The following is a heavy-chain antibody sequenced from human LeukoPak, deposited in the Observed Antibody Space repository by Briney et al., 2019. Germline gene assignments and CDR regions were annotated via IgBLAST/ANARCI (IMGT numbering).Heavy chain of an antibody. CDR1: GGSFSGYY. D-gene: IGHD2-8*01. V-gene: IGHV4-34*01. CDR2: INHSGST. Sequence: SETLSLTCAVYGGSFSGYYRSWIRQPPGKGLEWIGEINHSGSTNYNPSLKSRVTISVDTSKNQFSLKLSSVTAADTAVYYCARTRSDYCTNGVCYNYYYYYYMDVWGKGTTVTVSS. J-gene: IGHJ6*03. CDR3: ARTRSDYCTNGVCYNYYYYYYMDV.